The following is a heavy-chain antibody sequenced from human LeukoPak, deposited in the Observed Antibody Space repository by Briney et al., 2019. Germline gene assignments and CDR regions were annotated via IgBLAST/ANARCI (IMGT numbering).Heavy chain of an antibody. Sequence: PSETLSLTCTVSRGSVSSGSYYGSWIRQPPGKGLEWIGYIYYSGSTNYNPSLKSRVTISVDTSKNQFSLKLSSVTAADTAVYYCARDAPALPGHWYFDLWGRGTLVTVSS. CDR2: IYYSGST. J-gene: IGHJ2*01. CDR3: ARDAPALPGHWYFDL. V-gene: IGHV4-61*01. CDR1: RGSVSSGSYY. D-gene: IGHD2-2*01.